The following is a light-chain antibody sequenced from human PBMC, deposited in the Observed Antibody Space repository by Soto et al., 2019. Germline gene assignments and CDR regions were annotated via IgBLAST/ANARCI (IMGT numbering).Light chain of an antibody. CDR3: RQRYYWPLT. J-gene: IGKJ4*01. CDR2: DAF. Sequence: TVLTQSPATLSLSPGERATLSCKASQSIGNSLGWFQQKPGQAPRLLIDDAFNRATGIPARFTGSGSGSDFTLIISSVESADFSVYYCRQRYYWPLTFGGGTKVEIK. V-gene: IGKV3-11*01. CDR1: QSIGNS.